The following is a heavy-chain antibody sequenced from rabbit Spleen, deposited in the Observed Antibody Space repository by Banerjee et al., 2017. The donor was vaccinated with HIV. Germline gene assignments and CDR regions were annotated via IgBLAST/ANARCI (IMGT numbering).Heavy chain of an antibody. J-gene: IGHJ6*01. D-gene: IGHD8-1*01. V-gene: IGHV1S40*01. Sequence: QSLEESGGDLVKPGASLTLTCKASGIDFSSGYYMCWVRQAPGKGLEWIACIEGGSSAFSYFASWAKGRFTISKTSSTTVTLQMTSLTAADTATYFCARDSGSSFSSYGMDLWGQGTLVTVS. CDR2: IEGGSSAFS. CDR3: ARDSGSSFSSYGMDL. CDR1: GIDFSSGYY.